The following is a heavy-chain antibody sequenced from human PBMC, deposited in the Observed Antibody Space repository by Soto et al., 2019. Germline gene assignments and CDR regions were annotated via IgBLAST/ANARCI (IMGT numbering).Heavy chain of an antibody. CDR2: ISHDGNNK. CDR3: AGGYSYGDY. D-gene: IGHD5-18*01. V-gene: IGHV3-30*03. CDR1: GFTYSNYG. J-gene: IGHJ4*02. Sequence: QVQVVESGGGVVQPGRSLRLSCAASGFTYSNYGMQWVRQAPGKGLEWVALISHDGNNKYYSDSVKGRFTISRDNSKKTLYLQMNSLRVEDTAVYYCAGGYSYGDYWGQGTVVTVSS.